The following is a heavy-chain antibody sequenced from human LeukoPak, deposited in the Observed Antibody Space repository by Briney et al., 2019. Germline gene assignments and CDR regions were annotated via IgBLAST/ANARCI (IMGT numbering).Heavy chain of an antibody. CDR3: ARVGYYESSGYEY. Sequence: ASVKVSCKASGYTLTDYYMHWVRQAPGQGLEWMGRINPNSGGTNYAQKFQGRVTMTRDTSISTVYMELSRLRSDDTAVYYCARVGYYESSGYEYWGQGTLVTVPS. CDR2: INPNSGGT. J-gene: IGHJ4*02. D-gene: IGHD3-22*01. CDR1: GYTLTDYY. V-gene: IGHV1-2*06.